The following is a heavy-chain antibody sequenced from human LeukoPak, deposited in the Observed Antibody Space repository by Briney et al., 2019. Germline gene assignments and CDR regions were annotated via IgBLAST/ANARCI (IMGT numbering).Heavy chain of an antibody. J-gene: IGHJ3*01. CDR3: AGGYAFDV. Sequence: SQTLSLTCAISGDSVSNNNGAWNWIRQSPSRGLEWLGRTYYRSQWYNDYARSVMSQISVDPGTSKNQFSLHLSSVTPDDTAVYYCAGGYAFDVWGQGTMVTVSS. CDR1: GDSVSNNNGA. V-gene: IGHV6-1*01. CDR2: TYYRSQWYN.